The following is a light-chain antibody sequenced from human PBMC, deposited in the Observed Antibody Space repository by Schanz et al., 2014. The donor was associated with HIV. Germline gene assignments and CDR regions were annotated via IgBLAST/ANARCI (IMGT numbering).Light chain of an antibody. CDR1: SSNIGSNY. CDR3: AAWDVSLNGPV. V-gene: IGLV1-47*01. J-gene: IGLJ2*01. CDR2: RDN. Sequence: QSVLTQPPSASGTPGQRVTISCSGSSSNIGSNYVYWYQHLPGTAPKLLIYRDNQRPSGVPDRFSGTKPGTSASLAISGLRSEDEADYYCAAWDVSLNGPVFGGGTKLTVL.